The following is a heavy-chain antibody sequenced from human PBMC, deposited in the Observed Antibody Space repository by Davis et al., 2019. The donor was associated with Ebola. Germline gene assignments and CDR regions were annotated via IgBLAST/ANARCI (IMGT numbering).Heavy chain of an antibody. Sequence: GESLKISCAASGFTFSSYSMNWVRQAPGKGLEWVSSISSSSSYIYYADSVKGRFTISRDNAKNSLYLQMNSLRAEDTAVYYCAEGHSSAFDIWGQGTMVIVSS. CDR2: ISSSSSYI. J-gene: IGHJ3*02. CDR3: AEGHSSAFDI. CDR1: GFTFSSYS. V-gene: IGHV3-21*01.